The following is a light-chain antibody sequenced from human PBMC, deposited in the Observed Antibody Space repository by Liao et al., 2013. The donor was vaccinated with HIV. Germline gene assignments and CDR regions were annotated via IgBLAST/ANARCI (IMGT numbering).Light chain of an antibody. Sequence: SYELTQPPSVSVSPGQTASITCSGDKLANKYTCWYQQKPGRSPVVVIFQDSQRPSGISERFSGSNSDNTPTLTVSGTQAVDEADYFCLAWDGDTAVFGTGTRVTVL. CDR3: LAWDGDTAV. CDR1: KLANKY. CDR2: QDS. J-gene: IGLJ1*01. V-gene: IGLV3-1*01.